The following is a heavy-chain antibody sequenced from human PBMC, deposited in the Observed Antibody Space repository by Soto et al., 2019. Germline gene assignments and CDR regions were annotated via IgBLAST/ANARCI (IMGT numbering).Heavy chain of an antibody. V-gene: IGHV4-30-4*01. CDR3: ARDPERSSSYYYYGMDV. Sequence: SETLCLTCTVSGGSISSGDYYWSWIRQPPGKGLEWIGYIYYSGSTYYNPSLKSRVTISVDTSKDQFSLKLSSVTAADTAVYYCARDPERSSSYYYYGMDVWGQGTTVTVSS. CDR2: IYYSGST. CDR1: GGSISSGDYY. J-gene: IGHJ6*02. D-gene: IGHD6-6*01.